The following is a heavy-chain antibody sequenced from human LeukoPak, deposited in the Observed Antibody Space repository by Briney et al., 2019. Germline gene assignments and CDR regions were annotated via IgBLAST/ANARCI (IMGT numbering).Heavy chain of an antibody. J-gene: IGHJ5*02. CDR1: GGSIRNSNYY. Sequence: SETLSLTCTVSGGSIRNSNYYWGWIRQPPGKGLEWIGSIYYSGSTYYNPSLKSRVTISVDTSKNQFSLKLSSVTAADTAVYYCARGGAQWLVHNNWFDPWGQGTLVTVSS. CDR2: IYYSGST. CDR3: ARGGAQWLVHNNWFDP. V-gene: IGHV4-39*07. D-gene: IGHD6-19*01.